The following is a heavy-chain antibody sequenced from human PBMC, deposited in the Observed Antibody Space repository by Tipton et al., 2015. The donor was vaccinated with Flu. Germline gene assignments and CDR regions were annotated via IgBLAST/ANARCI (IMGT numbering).Heavy chain of an antibody. CDR2: IYYSGST. Sequence: TLSLTCTVSGGSISSYYWSWIRQPPGKGLEWIGYIYYSGSTNYNPSLKSQVTISVDTSKNQFSLKLSSVTAADTAVYYCARDLVFDYWGQGTLVTVSS. J-gene: IGHJ4*02. V-gene: IGHV4-59*01. D-gene: IGHD2-8*02. CDR3: ARDLVFDY. CDR1: GGSISSYY.